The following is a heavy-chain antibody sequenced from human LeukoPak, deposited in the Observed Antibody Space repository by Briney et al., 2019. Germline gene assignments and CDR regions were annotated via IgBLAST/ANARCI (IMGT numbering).Heavy chain of an antibody. V-gene: IGHV1-8*01. Sequence: ASVKVSCKASGYTFTSYDINWVRQATGQGLEWMGWMNPNSGNTGYAQKFQGRVTMTRNTSISTAYMELSSLRSEDTAVYYCARAPDDYVWGSYRIDAFDIWGQGTMVTVSS. CDR3: ARAPDDYVWGSYRIDAFDI. D-gene: IGHD3-16*02. CDR1: GYTFTSYD. J-gene: IGHJ3*02. CDR2: MNPNSGNT.